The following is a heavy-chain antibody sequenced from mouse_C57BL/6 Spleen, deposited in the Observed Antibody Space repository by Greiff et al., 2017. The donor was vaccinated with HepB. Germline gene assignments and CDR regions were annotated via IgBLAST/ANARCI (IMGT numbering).Heavy chain of an antibody. CDR2: IDPNSGGT. J-gene: IGHJ4*01. CDR1: GYTFTSYW. D-gene: IGHD2-10*01. Sequence: VQLQQPGAELVKPGASVKLSCKASGYTFTSYWMHWVKQRPGRGLGWIGRIDPNSGGTKYNEKFKSKATLTVDKISSTAYMQLSSLTSEDSAVYYCARRVAYYGNLLLYAMDYWGQGTSVTVSS. V-gene: IGHV1-72*01. CDR3: ARRVAYYGNLLLYAMDY.